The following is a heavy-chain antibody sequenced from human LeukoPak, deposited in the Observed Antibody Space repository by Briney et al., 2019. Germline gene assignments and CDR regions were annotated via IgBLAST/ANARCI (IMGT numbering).Heavy chain of an antibody. V-gene: IGHV3-48*03. CDR1: GFTFSSYE. J-gene: IGHJ4*02. CDR2: ISSSGSTI. Sequence: GGSLRLSCAASGFTFSSYEMNWVRQAPGKGLEWVSYISSSGSTIYYADSVKGRFTISRGNAKNSLYLQMNSLRAEDTAVYYCARSPDYYDSSEDYWGQGTLVTVSS. D-gene: IGHD3-22*01. CDR3: ARSPDYYDSSEDY.